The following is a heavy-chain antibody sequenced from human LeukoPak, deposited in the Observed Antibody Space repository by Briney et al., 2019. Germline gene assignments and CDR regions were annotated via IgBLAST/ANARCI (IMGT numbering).Heavy chain of an antibody. CDR2: IYYSGST. CDR3: ARVGGSRLLINPAFDI. J-gene: IGHJ3*02. V-gene: IGHV4-39*01. Sequence: KTSETLSLTCTVSGGSISSSSYYWGWIRQPPGKGLEWIGSIYYSGSTYYNPSLKSRVTISVDTSKNQFSLKLSSVTAADTAVYYCARVGGSRLLINPAFDIWGQGTMVTVSS. CDR1: GGSISSSSYY. D-gene: IGHD1-26*01.